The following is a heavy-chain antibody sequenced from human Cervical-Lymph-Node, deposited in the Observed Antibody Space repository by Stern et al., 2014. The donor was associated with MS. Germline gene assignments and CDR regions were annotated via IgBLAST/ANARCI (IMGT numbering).Heavy chain of an antibody. D-gene: IGHD3-3*01. J-gene: IGHJ4*02. Sequence: VQLVQSGAEVAKPGASVTVSCKASGYTFTDNFVHWVRQAHGQGLERMGLINPNTGGTNYAQKFEGRVSMTRDTSISAAFMFLTSLTSDDTAVYFCARESASWSQPYYYDFWGQGTLVTVSS. CDR3: ARESASWSQPYYYDF. V-gene: IGHV1-2*06. CDR1: GYTFTDNF. CDR2: INPNTGGT.